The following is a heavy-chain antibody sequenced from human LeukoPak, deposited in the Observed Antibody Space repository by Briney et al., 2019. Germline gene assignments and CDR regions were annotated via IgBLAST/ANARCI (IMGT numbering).Heavy chain of an antibody. CDR2: ISSSSSYT. J-gene: IGHJ4*02. D-gene: IGHD6-19*01. Sequence: GGSLTLSCAASGFTFSDYYMSWIRQAPGKGLEWVSYISSSSSYTNYAASVKGRFTTSKDNAKNSLYLQMNSLRAEDTAVYYCARAYSSGWYGDYWGQGTLVSVSS. V-gene: IGHV3-11*06. CDR1: GFTFSDYY. CDR3: ARAYSSGWYGDY.